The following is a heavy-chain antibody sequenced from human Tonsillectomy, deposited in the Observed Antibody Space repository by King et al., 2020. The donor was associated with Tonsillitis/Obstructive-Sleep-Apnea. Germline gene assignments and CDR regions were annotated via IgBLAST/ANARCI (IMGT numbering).Heavy chain of an antibody. CDR3: ARVSMSHYYDSSGYYTFEY. CDR1: GYTFTNYG. J-gene: IGHJ4*02. D-gene: IGHD3-22*01. CDR2: ISAYNGNT. V-gene: IGHV1-18*01. Sequence: VQLVESGAEVKKPGASVKVSCKASGYTFTNYGISWVRQAPGQGLEWMGWISAYNGNTNYAQKLQGRVTMTTDTSTSTAYMEVRSLRSDDTAVYYCARVSMSHYYDSSGYYTFEYWGQGTLVTVSS.